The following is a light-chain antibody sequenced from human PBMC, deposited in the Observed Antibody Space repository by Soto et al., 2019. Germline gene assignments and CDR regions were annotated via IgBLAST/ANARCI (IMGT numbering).Light chain of an antibody. Sequence: APGSRSISKSVSSSYLAWYQQKPGQAPRLLLYGASTRATGVPARFSGSGSGTDFRYTICSWGPDNPAKPLCQPDGPRPTLTFGRGTRLDIK. CDR1: KSVSSSY. CDR3: QPDGPRPTLT. CDR2: GAS. V-gene: IGKV3-20*01. J-gene: IGKJ5*01.